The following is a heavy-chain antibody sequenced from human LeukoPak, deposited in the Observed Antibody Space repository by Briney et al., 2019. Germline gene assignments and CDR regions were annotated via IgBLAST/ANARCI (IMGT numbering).Heavy chain of an antibody. CDR2: IYYSGST. CDR1: GGSISSSSYH. D-gene: IGHD5-18*01. J-gene: IGHJ6*03. V-gene: IGHV4-39*01. Sequence: SETLSLTCTVSGGSISSSSYHWGWLRQPPGKGLEWIGSIYYSGSTYYNPSLKSRVTISVDPSKNQFSLKLSSVTAADTAVYYCARHSGYSYGYAYYYYYMDVWGKGTTVTVSS. CDR3: ARHSGYSYGYAYYYYYMDV.